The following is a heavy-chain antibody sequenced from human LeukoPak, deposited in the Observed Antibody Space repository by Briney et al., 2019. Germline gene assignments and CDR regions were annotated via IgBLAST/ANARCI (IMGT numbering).Heavy chain of an antibody. D-gene: IGHD3-3*01. CDR1: GYIFTTYW. J-gene: IGHJ4*02. V-gene: IGHV5-51*01. Sequence: GESLKISCKCSGYIFTTYWIGWVRQMPGKGLEWLGIISPGDSDTRYGPSFQGQVTISADKSISTAYLQWSSLKASDTAIYYCVRFVGGITLFGLVKPADLFDSWGQGTLVTVSS. CDR3: VRFVGGITLFGLVKPADLFDS. CDR2: ISPGDSDT.